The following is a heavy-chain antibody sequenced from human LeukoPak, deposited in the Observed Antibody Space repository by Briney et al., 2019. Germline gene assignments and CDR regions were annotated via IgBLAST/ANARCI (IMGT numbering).Heavy chain of an antibody. D-gene: IGHD3-3*01. Sequence: GGSLRLSCAASGFIFTGYFMSWVRQAPGKGLEWVASIKHDGSEKYYVDSVRGRFTVSRDNTKNLLYLQMSSLRAEDTAVYYCATDRGWRTSGYYLYYFEYWGQGTLVTFSS. CDR2: IKHDGSEK. J-gene: IGHJ4*02. V-gene: IGHV3-7*01. CDR3: ATDRGWRTSGYYLYYFEY. CDR1: GFIFTGYF.